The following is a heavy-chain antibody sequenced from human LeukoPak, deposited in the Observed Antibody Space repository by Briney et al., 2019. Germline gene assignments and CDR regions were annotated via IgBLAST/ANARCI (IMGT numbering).Heavy chain of an antibody. CDR2: IYSSGST. D-gene: IGHD6-6*01. CDR3: ARSKAARRQAPLDY. CDR1: GSSISSYY. J-gene: IGHJ4*02. Sequence: SETLSLTCTVPGSSISSYYWSWLRQPAGKGQEWIGRIYSSGSTNYNPSLKSRVTISVDKSKNQFSLKLSSVTAADTAVYYCARSKAARRQAPLDYWGQGTLVTVSS. V-gene: IGHV4-4*07.